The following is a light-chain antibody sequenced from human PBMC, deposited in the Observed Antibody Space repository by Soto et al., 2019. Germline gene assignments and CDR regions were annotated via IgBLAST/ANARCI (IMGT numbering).Light chain of an antibody. J-gene: IGLJ3*02. V-gene: IGLV2-14*01. CDR3: SSYTGSSTPV. Sequence: QSALTQPASVSGSPGQSITISCTGTSSDVGGYNYVSWYQHHPGKAPKLMIYEVSTRPSGVSNRFSGSKSGNTASLTISGLQAEDEADYYCSSYTGSSTPVFGGGTELTVL. CDR1: SSDVGGYNY. CDR2: EVS.